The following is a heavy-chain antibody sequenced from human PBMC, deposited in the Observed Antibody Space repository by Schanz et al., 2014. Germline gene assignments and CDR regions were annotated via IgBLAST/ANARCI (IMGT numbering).Heavy chain of an antibody. CDR3: AREYSSFDY. D-gene: IGHD6-19*01. J-gene: IGHJ4*02. V-gene: IGHV4-59*02. CDR2: IHYSGNT. CDR1: GGSVSTYY. Sequence: QVQLQESGPGLLKSSETLSLTCTVSGGSVSTYYGHWIRQPPWKGLEWIGYIHYSGNTNYNPSLKSRVTRSLDTSKNQFSPKVTSVTAADTAAYYCAREYSSFDYWGQGTLVTVSS.